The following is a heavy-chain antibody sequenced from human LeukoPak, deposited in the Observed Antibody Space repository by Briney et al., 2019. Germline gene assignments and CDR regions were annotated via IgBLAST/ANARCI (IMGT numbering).Heavy chain of an antibody. Sequence: ASVKVSCKVSGYTFTSYGISWVRQAPGQGLEWMGWISAYNGNTNYAQKLQGRVTMTTDTSTSTAYMELRSLRSEDTAVYYRARDRDSSGYYSFDYWGQGTLVTVSS. D-gene: IGHD3-22*01. CDR1: GYTFTSYG. V-gene: IGHV1-18*01. J-gene: IGHJ4*02. CDR2: ISAYNGNT. CDR3: ARDRDSSGYYSFDY.